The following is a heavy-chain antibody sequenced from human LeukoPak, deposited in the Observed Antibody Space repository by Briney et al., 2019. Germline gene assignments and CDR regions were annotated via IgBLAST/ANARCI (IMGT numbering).Heavy chain of an antibody. CDR1: GFRVSDYY. CDR3: ARHPGTITMVRGVITKGSPFDY. D-gene: IGHD3-10*01. CDR2: INSGGTTI. J-gene: IGHJ4*02. Sequence: GGSLRLSCAASGFRVSDYYMSWIRQIPGKRLEWISYINSGGTTIYFAESVRGRFTLSRDNIENSLYLQMNSLTADDTARYFCARHPGTITMVRGVITKGSPFDYWGQGTLVTVSS. V-gene: IGHV3-11*01.